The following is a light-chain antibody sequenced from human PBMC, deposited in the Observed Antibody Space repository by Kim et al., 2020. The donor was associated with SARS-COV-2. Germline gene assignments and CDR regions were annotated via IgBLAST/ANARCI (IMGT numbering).Light chain of an antibody. CDR3: SSFTSSVSYV. CDR2: GVS. J-gene: IGLJ1*01. V-gene: IGLV2-14*03. CDR1: GTDIGGYNS. Sequence: QSVLTQPASVSGSPGQSITISCTGSGTDIGGYNSVSWYQQLPGKPPKLMIYGVSDRPSGVSYRFSGSKSGNTASLTISGLQAEDEADYFCSSFTSSVSYVFGTGTKVTVL.